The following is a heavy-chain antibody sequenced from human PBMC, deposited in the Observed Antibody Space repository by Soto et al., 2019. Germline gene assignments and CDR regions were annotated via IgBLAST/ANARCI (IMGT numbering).Heavy chain of an antibody. Sequence: VSVKVSCEASGYTVTSYVMDWVRQAPGQGLEWMGIINPSGGSTSYAQKFPGRVTMTRDTSTSTVYMELSSLRSEDTAVYYCARGFPGGRPRKNSDSWGQGTLVTVSS. CDR1: GYTVTSYV. CDR3: ARGFPGGRPRKNSDS. J-gene: IGHJ4*02. D-gene: IGHD3-16*01. CDR2: INPSGGST. V-gene: IGHV1-46*03.